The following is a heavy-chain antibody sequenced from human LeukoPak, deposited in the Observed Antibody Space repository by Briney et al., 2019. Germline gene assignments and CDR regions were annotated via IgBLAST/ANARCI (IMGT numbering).Heavy chain of an antibody. D-gene: IGHD3-10*01. Sequence: GGSLRLSCEASGFTFSEYAMTWVRQAPGEGLEWVSGVGSGRDTYYADSVKGRFTISGDNSKSTLYLQMSSLRAEDTAVYYCIKGGWGNYWTEPWGQGTLVTVSS. V-gene: IGHV3-23*01. J-gene: IGHJ5*02. CDR2: VGSGRDT. CDR1: GFTFSEYA. CDR3: IKGGWGNYWTEP.